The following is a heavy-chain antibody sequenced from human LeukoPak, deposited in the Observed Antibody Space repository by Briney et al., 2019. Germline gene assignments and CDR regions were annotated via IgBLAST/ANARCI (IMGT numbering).Heavy chain of an antibody. CDR1: GFTFDDYA. J-gene: IGHJ4*02. Sequence: GGSLRLSCAASGFTFDDYAMHWVRQAPGKGLEWVSGISWNSGSIGYADSVKGRFTISRDNAKNSLYLQMNSLRAEDTALYYCAKSPGVQLWFNFDYWGQGTLVTVSS. CDR2: ISWNSGSI. V-gene: IGHV3-9*01. CDR3: AKSPGVQLWFNFDY. D-gene: IGHD5-18*01.